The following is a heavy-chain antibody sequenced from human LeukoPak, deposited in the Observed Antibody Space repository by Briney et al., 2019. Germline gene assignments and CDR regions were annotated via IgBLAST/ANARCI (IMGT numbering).Heavy chain of an antibody. J-gene: IGHJ4*02. V-gene: IGHV3-53*01. D-gene: IGHD3-10*01. CDR2: IYSTDST. CDR3: AREIRWSEVVIGFGELLGPLGY. CDR1: GFTVSTNY. Sequence: PGGSLRLSCAASGFTVSTNYMSWVRQAPGKGLEWVSVIYSTDSTYYADSVKGRFTISRDNSKNTLFLQMNSLRAEDSAVYYCAREIRWSEVVIGFGELLGPLGYWGQGTLVTVSS.